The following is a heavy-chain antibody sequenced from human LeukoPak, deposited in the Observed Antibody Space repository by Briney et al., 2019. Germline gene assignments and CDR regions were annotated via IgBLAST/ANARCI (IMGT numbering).Heavy chain of an antibody. D-gene: IGHD3-16*01. J-gene: IGHJ6*03. V-gene: IGHV4-34*01. Sequence: SETLSLTCAVYGGSFSISTYYWSWIRQPPGKGLEWIGEINHSGSTNYNPSLKSRVTISIDTSKNQFSLKLRSVTAADTAVYYCARGRFWGYYYYYYMDVWGKGTTVTVSS. CDR1: GGSFSISTYY. CDR3: ARGRFWGYYYYYYMDV. CDR2: INHSGST.